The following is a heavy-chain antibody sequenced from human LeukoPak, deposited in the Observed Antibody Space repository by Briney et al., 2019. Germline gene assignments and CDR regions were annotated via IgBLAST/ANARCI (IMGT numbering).Heavy chain of an antibody. D-gene: IGHD1-1*01. Sequence: SETLSLTCTVSGGSIISGSYFWGWIRQPPGKGLEWIGNIYYSGATYYNPSLKSRVTISVDTSKNQFSLEVSFVTAADTAVYYCGKYSRNWNADPGGQETLVTVSS. CDR3: GKYSRNWNADP. J-gene: IGHJ5*02. V-gene: IGHV4-39*01. CDR2: IYYSGAT. CDR1: GGSIISGSYF.